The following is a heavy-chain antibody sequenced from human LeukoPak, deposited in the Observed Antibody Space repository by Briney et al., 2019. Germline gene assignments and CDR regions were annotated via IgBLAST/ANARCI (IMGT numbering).Heavy chain of an antibody. CDR2: ISGSGGST. V-gene: IGHV3-23*01. J-gene: IGHJ4*02. D-gene: IGHD1-1*01. CDR1: GFTVSSNY. CDR3: SFGDWNDYFDY. Sequence: HTGGSLRLSCAASGFTVSSNYMSWVRQAPGKGLEWVSAISGSGGSTYYADSVKGRFTISRDNSKNTLYLQMNSLRAEDTAVYYCSFGDWNDYFDYWGQGTLVTVSS.